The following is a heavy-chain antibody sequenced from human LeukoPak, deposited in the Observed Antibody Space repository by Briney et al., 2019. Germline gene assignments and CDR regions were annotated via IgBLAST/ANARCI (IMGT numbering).Heavy chain of an antibody. CDR2: IFYSGKT. CDR3: AGAVADAWFDP. CDR1: GGSISSVDYY. D-gene: IGHD6-19*01. J-gene: IGHJ5*02. Sequence: SETLSLTCTVSGGSISSVDYYWSWIRQHPGMGLELIGYIFYSGKTYYNPSLKSRVAISADTSKNQFSLKLSSVTAADTAMYYCAGAVADAWFDPWGQGTLVTVSS. V-gene: IGHV4-31*03.